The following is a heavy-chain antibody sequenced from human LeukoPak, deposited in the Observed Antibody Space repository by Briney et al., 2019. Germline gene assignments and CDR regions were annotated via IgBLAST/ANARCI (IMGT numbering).Heavy chain of an antibody. D-gene: IGHD3-22*01. CDR1: GGTFSSYA. V-gene: IGHV1-69*13. CDR2: IIPIFGTA. CDR3: ARGPYYYDSSGYYGTHFDY. Sequence: RASVKVSCKASGGTFSSYAISWVRQAPGQGLEWMGGIIPIFGTANYAQKFQGRVTITADESTSTAYMELSSLRSEDTAVYYCARGPYYYDSSGYYGTHFDYWGQGTLVTVSS. J-gene: IGHJ4*02.